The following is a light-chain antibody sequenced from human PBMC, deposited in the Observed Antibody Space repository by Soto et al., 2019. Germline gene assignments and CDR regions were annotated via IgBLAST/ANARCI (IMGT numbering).Light chain of an antibody. J-gene: IGKJ4*01. Sequence: EIVLTQSPGTLSLSPGERATLSCRASQSVSSSYLAWYQQKPGQAPRLLIYVASSRATGIPDRFSGSVSGTDVTLTISRLEPEDFAVYYCQQYGSSPLTFGGGTKVEIK. CDR3: QQYGSSPLT. CDR2: VAS. V-gene: IGKV3-20*01. CDR1: QSVSSSY.